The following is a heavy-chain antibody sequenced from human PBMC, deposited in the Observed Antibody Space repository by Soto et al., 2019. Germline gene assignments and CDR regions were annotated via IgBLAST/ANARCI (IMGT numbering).Heavy chain of an antibody. Sequence: QVQLQESGPGLVKPSETLSLTCTVSGGSITDGYWNWIRQSPGKGLEWIGNIFFSGYTKYTPSLESRVTLSIDPSKNQFSLKMNSVTAADTAVYFCARDASGLNWFDPWGQGTLVIVSS. CDR2: IFFSGYT. CDR3: ARDASGLNWFDP. J-gene: IGHJ5*02. CDR1: GGSITDGY. V-gene: IGHV4-59*01. D-gene: IGHD6-19*01.